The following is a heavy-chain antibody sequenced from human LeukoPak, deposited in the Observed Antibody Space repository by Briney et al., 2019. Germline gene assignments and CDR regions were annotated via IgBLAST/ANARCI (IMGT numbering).Heavy chain of an antibody. CDR2: IYSGGGT. V-gene: IGHV3-66*01. CDR3: ARGFRSVTTWGYFDY. D-gene: IGHD4-17*01. Sequence: PGGSLRLSCAASGFTVSTNYMSWVRQAPGKGLEWVSLIYSGGGTYYADSVKGRFTISRDNSRKTLSLQMNSLRVDDTAVYYCARGFRSVTTWGYFDYWGQGALVTVSS. CDR1: GFTVSTNY. J-gene: IGHJ4*02.